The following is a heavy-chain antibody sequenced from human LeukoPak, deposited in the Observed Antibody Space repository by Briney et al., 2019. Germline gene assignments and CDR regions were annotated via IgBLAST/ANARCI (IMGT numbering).Heavy chain of an antibody. J-gene: IGHJ3*02. V-gene: IGHV4-34*01. D-gene: IGHD1-26*01. CDR1: GGSFSGYY. Sequence: SETLSLTCAVYGGSFSGYYWSWIRQPPGKGLEWIGEINHSRSTNYNPSLKSRVTISVDTSKNQFSLKLSSVTAADTAVYYCARVGAARPRDAFDIWGQGTMVTVSS. CDR3: ARVGAARPRDAFDI. CDR2: INHSRST.